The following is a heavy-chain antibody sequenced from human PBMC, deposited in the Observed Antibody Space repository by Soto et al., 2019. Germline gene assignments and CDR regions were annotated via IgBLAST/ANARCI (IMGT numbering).Heavy chain of an antibody. Sequence: GGSMRLSCAASGFTFSSYAMSWVSQAQGKGLEWVSAISGSGGSTYYADSVKGRFTISRDNSKNTLYLQMNSLRAEDTAVYYCAKDRYLHLPSYFDYWGQGTLVTVSS. D-gene: IGHD1-26*01. V-gene: IGHV3-23*01. J-gene: IGHJ4*02. CDR1: GFTFSSYA. CDR2: ISGSGGST. CDR3: AKDRYLHLPSYFDY.